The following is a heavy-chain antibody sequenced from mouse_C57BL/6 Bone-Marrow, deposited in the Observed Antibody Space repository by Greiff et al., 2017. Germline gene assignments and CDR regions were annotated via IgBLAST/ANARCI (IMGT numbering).Heavy chain of an antibody. CDR1: GYTFTSYW. V-gene: IGHV1-50*01. Sequence: QVQLQQPGAELVKPGASVKLSCKASGYTFTSYWMQWVKQRPGQGLEWIGEIDPSDSYTNYNQKFKGKATLTVDTSSSTAYMQLISLTSEDSAVYYCARDGDYGSRWYFDDWGKGTTVTVSS. J-gene: IGHJ1*03. D-gene: IGHD1-1*01. CDR3: ARDGDYGSRWYFDD. CDR2: IDPSDSYT.